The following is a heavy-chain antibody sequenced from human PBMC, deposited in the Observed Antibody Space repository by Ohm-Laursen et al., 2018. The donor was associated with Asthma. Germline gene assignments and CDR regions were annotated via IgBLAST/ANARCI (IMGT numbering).Heavy chain of an antibody. J-gene: IGHJ4*02. Sequence: SLRLSCAASGFTFSSYGMHWVRQAPGKGLELVAIISFHGYNQYYTDSVRGRFTISRDNSKNTLYLQMNSLRAEDTAMYYCARVNHVIAVAGYYFDYWGQGTLVTVSS. D-gene: IGHD6-19*01. V-gene: IGHV3-30*03. CDR1: GFTFSSYG. CDR3: ARVNHVIAVAGYYFDY. CDR2: ISFHGYNQ.